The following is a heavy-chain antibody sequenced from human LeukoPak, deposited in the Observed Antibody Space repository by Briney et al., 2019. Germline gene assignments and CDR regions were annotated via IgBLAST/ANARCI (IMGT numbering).Heavy chain of an antibody. CDR1: GGSISSSNW. J-gene: IGHJ6*02. CDR2: IYHSGST. CDR3: ARVVVRIGYYHYGMDV. V-gene: IGHV4-4*02. D-gene: IGHD2-2*01. Sequence: SETLSLTCAVSGGSISSSNWWSWVRQPPGKGLEWIGEIYHSGSTNYNPSLKSRVTISVDKSKNQFSLKLSSVTAADTAVYYCARVVVRIGYYHYGMDVWGQGTTVTVSS.